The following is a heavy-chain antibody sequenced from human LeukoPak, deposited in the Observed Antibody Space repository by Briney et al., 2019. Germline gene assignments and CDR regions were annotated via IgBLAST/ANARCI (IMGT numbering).Heavy chain of an antibody. CDR1: GFTFSSYD. J-gene: IGHJ6*02. Sequence: AGGSLRLSCAASGFTFSSYDMHWVRQATGKGLEWVSAIGTAGDTYYPGSVKGRFTISRENAKNSLYLQMNSLRAGDTAVYYCAREGRYCSSTSCYHYYYGMDVWGQGTTVTVSS. D-gene: IGHD2-2*01. V-gene: IGHV3-13*01. CDR2: IGTAGDT. CDR3: AREGRYCSSTSCYHYYYGMDV.